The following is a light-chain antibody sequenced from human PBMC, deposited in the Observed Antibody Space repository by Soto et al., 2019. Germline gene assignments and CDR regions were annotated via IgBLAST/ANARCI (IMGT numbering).Light chain of an antibody. Sequence: QSVLTQPRSVSGSPGQSVTISCTGTSSDVGGYDYVSWYQQHPGKAPQLMIYDVSERPSGVPDRFSGSKSGNTASLTISGLQAEDEADYYCQSSDSSLSRVFGTGTKVTVL. CDR2: DVS. J-gene: IGLJ1*01. V-gene: IGLV2-11*01. CDR1: SSDVGGYDY. CDR3: QSSDSSLSRV.